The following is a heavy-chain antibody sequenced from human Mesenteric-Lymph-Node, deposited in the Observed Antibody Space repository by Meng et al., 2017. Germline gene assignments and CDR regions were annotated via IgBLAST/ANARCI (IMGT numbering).Heavy chain of an antibody. CDR2: IYYSGST. CDR3: ARTNYGDYNWFDP. V-gene: IGHV4-31*03. D-gene: IGHD4-17*01. J-gene: IGHJ5*02. CDR1: VCSIASGGFY. Sequence: QAPVPGLLKPHQTMSLRCTVSVCSIASGGFYWSWIRQHPGKGLEWIGYIYYSGSTYYNPSLRSRVAISIDTFKNQFSLKLTSVTAADTAVYFCARTNYGDYNWFDPWGQGTLVTVSS.